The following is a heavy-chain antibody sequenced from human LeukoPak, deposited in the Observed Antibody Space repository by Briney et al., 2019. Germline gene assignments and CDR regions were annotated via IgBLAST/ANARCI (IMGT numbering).Heavy chain of an antibody. J-gene: IGHJ4*02. D-gene: IGHD2-2*01. CDR2: IWYDGSYT. CDR3: ARDDCSTTSCLDH. CDR1: GFTFNSYA. Sequence: PGGSLRLSCAASGFTFNSYAMYWVRQAPGKGLEWVAVIWYDGSYTYYAESVKGRFTISRDDSKNTLYLQMNSLRAEDTSLYYCARDDCSTTSCLDHWGQGTLVSVSS. V-gene: IGHV3-33*08.